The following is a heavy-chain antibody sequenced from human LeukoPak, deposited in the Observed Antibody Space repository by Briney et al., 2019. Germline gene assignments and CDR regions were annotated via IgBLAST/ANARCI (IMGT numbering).Heavy chain of an antibody. D-gene: IGHD3-22*01. CDR3: ARVGDYYDSSAHFDY. V-gene: IGHV4-59*12. J-gene: IGHJ4*02. CDR1: SGSINSYY. CDR2: IYSSGST. Sequence: SETLSLTCTVSSGSINSYYWNWIRQPPGKGLEWIGRIYSSGSTNYSPSLKSRVTISVDTSKNQFSLKLSSVTAADTAVYYCARVGDYYDSSAHFDYWGQGTLVTVSS.